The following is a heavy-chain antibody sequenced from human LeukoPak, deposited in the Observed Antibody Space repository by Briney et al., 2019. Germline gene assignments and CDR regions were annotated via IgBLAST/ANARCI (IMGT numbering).Heavy chain of an antibody. Sequence: GSSVKVSXTASGGTFSSYTIAWVRQAHGQGIERLGGIIPFFGSANYAQTFQGRVTITADESTSTAYMELSSLRSEDTAVYYCATPPTGTTTTGEYYFDSWGQGTLVTVSS. CDR1: GGTFSSYT. J-gene: IGHJ4*02. D-gene: IGHD1-1*01. CDR2: IIPFFGSA. V-gene: IGHV1-69*01. CDR3: ATPPTGTTTTGEYYFDS.